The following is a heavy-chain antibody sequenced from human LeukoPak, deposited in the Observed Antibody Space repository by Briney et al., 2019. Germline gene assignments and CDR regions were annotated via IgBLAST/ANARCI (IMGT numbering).Heavy chain of an antibody. D-gene: IGHD1-14*01. V-gene: IGHV4-39*07. CDR1: GASVSGSASY. Sequence: SETLSLTCTVSGASVSGSASYWGWIRQPPGKGLEWIGNIYYSGSTYYNESLESRVTISIDTSKNQFSLKLRSVTAADTAVYYCARVTSRLGWFDPWGQGTLVTVSS. CDR3: ARVTSRLGWFDP. CDR2: IYYSGST. J-gene: IGHJ5*02.